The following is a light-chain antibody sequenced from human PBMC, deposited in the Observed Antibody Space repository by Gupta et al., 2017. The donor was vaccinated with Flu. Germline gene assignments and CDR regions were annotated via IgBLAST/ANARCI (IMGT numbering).Light chain of an antibody. V-gene: IGKV3-11*01. CDR3: QQRSNWPWT. Sequence: DIVLTQSPSTLSVSLGSRVTLTCRASQDVSSYVTWYQQKPGQAPRLLIYAASNRDTGIPARFSGSGSGTDFTLTISSLEPEDFATYYCQQRSNWPWTFGQGTTLDI. CDR2: AAS. CDR1: QDVSSY. J-gene: IGKJ1*01.